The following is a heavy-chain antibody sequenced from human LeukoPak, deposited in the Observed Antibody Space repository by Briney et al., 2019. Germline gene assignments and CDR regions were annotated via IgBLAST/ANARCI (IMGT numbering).Heavy chain of an antibody. Sequence: GGSLRLSCAASGFTFSSYDMHWVRQATGKGLEWVSAIGTAGDTYYPGSVKGRFTTSRENAKNSLYLQMNSLRAGDTAVYYCARDLRGYGMDVWGQGTTVTVSS. V-gene: IGHV3-13*01. CDR2: IGTAGDT. CDR3: ARDLRGYGMDV. CDR1: GFTFSSYD. D-gene: IGHD3-10*01. J-gene: IGHJ6*02.